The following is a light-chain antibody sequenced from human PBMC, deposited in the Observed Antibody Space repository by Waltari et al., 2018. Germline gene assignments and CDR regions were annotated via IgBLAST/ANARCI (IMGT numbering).Light chain of an antibody. CDR1: SSDVDY. V-gene: IGLV2-14*03. Sequence: QSALTQPASVSGSPGQSITISCTGSSSDVDYVYWYQQFPGKAPKVLIYDVNRRPSGVSNRFSGSKSGSTASLTISGLQPQDEADYYCTSYADIIPVVFGGGTKLTVL. J-gene: IGLJ2*01. CDR3: TSYADIIPVV. CDR2: DVN.